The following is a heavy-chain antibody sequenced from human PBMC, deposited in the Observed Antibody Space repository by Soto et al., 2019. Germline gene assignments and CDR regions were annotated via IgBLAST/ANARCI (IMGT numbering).Heavy chain of an antibody. Sequence: ASVKVSCKASGGTFSSYAISWVRQAPGQGLEWMGGIIPIFGTANYAQKFQGRVTITADESTSTAYMELSSLRSEDTAVYYCARESYGGNSGAFDIWGQGTMVTVSS. D-gene: IGHD4-17*01. CDR2: IIPIFGTA. CDR3: ARESYGGNSGAFDI. J-gene: IGHJ3*02. CDR1: GGTFSSYA. V-gene: IGHV1-69*13.